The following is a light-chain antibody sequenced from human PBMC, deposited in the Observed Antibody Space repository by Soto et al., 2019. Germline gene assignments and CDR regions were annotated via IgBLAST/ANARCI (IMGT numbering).Light chain of an antibody. CDR1: QSISSN. V-gene: IGKV1-39*01. CDR3: QQSYSMPYT. CDR2: AAS. J-gene: IGKJ2*01. Sequence: DIQMTQSASSLSASVGDRVTITCRASQSISSNLNWHQQKPGKAPKVLIYAASSLQSGVPSRFNGSGSGTDFTLTISSLQPEDFATYYCQQSYSMPYTFGQGNKLEIK.